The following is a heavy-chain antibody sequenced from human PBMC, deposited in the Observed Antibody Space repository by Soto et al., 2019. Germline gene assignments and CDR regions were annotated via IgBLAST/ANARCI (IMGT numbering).Heavy chain of an antibody. Sequence: LRLPCEAAGVTCSSHVMHCVSQAPGKGLEWVAVILYDGSNKYYADSVKGRFSISRDNSKNTLYLQMNSLRDEDTAVYYCARDDDGGSYCDLDYWGTGIQVNSPQ. CDR2: ILYDGSNK. V-gene: IGHV3-30-3*01. J-gene: IGHJ4*02. CDR3: ARDDDGGSYCDLDY. D-gene: IGHD3-10*01. CDR1: GVTCSSHV.